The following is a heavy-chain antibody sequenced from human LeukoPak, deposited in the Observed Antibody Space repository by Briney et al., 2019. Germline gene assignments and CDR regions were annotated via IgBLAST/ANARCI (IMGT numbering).Heavy chain of an antibody. CDR2: ISGSGGTT. CDR3: ARSKRWPNFYFDY. Sequence: GGSLRLSCAASGFTFSSYAMSWVRQAPGKGLEWVSVISGSGGTTFYTDSVKGRFTISRDNSKNTLYLQMNSLRAEDTAVYYCARSKRWPNFYFDYWGQGTLVTVS. J-gene: IGHJ4*02. D-gene: IGHD5-24*01. CDR1: GFTFSSYA. V-gene: IGHV3-23*01.